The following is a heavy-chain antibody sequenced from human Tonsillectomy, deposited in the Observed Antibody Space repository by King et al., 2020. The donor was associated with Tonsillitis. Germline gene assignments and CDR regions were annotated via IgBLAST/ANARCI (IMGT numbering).Heavy chain of an antibody. V-gene: IGHV3-49*03. CDR3: PRDRRGLGSDPVFYYYMYV. CDR2: IRGKTYGGTT. Sequence: VQLVESGGGLVQPGRSLRLSCSASGFTFGDYAMSWFRQAPGKGREWVAVIRGKTYGGTTEYAASVKGRFTISRDDSKNIAYLQMNSLKTEDPAGYYCPRDRRGLGSDPVFYYYMYVWGTGTTVTVSS. CDR1: GFTFGDYA. J-gene: IGHJ6*03. D-gene: IGHD5-12*01.